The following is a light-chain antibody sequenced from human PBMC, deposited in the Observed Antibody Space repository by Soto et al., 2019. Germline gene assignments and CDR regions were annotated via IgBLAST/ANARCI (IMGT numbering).Light chain of an antibody. CDR1: QSVLYSSNNKNY. Sequence: DIVMTQSPDSLAVSLGERATINCKSSQSVLYSSNNKNYLAWYQQKPGQPPKLLIYWASTRESGVPDRFSGSGSGTDFPPTISSLQAEDVALYYSQQYYSSWTFGQGTKVEIK. V-gene: IGKV4-1*01. J-gene: IGKJ1*01. CDR3: QQYYSSWT. CDR2: WAS.